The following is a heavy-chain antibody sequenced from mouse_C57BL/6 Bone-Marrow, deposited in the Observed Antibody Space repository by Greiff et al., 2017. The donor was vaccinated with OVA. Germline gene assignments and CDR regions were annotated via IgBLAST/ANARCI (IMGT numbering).Heavy chain of an antibody. V-gene: IGHV1-81*01. CDR2: IYPRSGNT. D-gene: IGHD2-3*01. Sequence: VQLQQSGAELARPGASVKLSCKASGYTFTSYGISWVKQRTGQGLEWIGEIYPRSGNTYYNEQFKGKATLTADKSSSPAYMDVRRLTSDDSAVYFCARFDGYSPGFAYWGQGTLVTVSA. J-gene: IGHJ3*01. CDR1: GYTFTSYG. CDR3: ARFDGYSPGFAY.